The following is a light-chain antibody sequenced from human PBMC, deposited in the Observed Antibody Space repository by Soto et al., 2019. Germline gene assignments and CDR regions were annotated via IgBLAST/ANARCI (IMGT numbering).Light chain of an antibody. Sequence: EIILTQSPDRLSGSSGQRASLCCXSSQSVSSSRLAWYQQKAGLAPRLLIYDASFRAFGIPDRFSGSGSGTDFTLTISRLEPEDFAVYYCQQYGNSPITFGQGTRLEL. J-gene: IGKJ5*01. CDR1: QSVSSSR. V-gene: IGKV3D-20*01. CDR3: QQYGNSPIT. CDR2: DAS.